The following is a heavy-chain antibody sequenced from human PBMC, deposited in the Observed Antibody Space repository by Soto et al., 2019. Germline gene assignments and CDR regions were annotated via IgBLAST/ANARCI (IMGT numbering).Heavy chain of an antibody. J-gene: IGHJ3*02. CDR3: ARDLSVGDAFDI. CDR2: IYHSGST. Sequence: SETLSLTCAVSGDSINSDNWWSWVRQPPGKGLEWIGEIYHSGSTSYNPSLKSRIVISVDKSKNQFFLKVTSVTAADTAVYYCARDLSVGDAFDIWGQGTMVTVSS. CDR1: GDSINSDNW. D-gene: IGHD1-26*01. V-gene: IGHV4-4*02.